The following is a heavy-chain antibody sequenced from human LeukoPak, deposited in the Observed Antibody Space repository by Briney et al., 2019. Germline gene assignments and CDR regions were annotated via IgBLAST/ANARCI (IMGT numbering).Heavy chain of an antibody. D-gene: IGHD2-2*02. V-gene: IGHV3-33*01. CDR2: IWYDGSNK. J-gene: IGHJ4*02. Sequence: GRSLRLSCAASGFTFSSYGMHWVRQAPGKGLEWVAVIWYDGSNKYYADSVKGRFTISRDNSKNTLHLQMNSLRAEDTAVYYCAREGCSSTSCYTSFDYWGQGTLVTVSS. CDR1: GFTFSSYG. CDR3: AREGCSSTSCYTSFDY.